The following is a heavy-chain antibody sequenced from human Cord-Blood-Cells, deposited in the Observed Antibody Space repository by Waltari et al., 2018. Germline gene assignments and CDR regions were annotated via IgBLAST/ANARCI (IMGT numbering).Heavy chain of an antibody. CDR2: INHSGST. CDR3: ARGLGFLEWLYYYYYMDV. Sequence: QVQLQQWGAGRLKPSETLSLTCAVYGGSFSGYYWSWIRQPPGKGLEWIGEINHSGSTNYNPSLKSRVTISVDTSKNQFSLKLSSVTAADTAVYYCARGLGFLEWLYYYYYMDVWGKGTTVTVSS. J-gene: IGHJ6*03. V-gene: IGHV4-34*01. D-gene: IGHD3-3*01. CDR1: GGSFSGYY.